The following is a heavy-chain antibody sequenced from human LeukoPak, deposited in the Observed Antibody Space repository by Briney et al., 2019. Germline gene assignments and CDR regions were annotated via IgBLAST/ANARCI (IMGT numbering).Heavy chain of an antibody. V-gene: IGHV1-24*01. J-gene: IGHJ3*02. CDR3: AIRRRPPRVTYSVRYSRPIAFDI. CDR2: FDPEDGKT. D-gene: IGHD1-26*01. Sequence: GASVKVSCKVSGYTLTELSMHWVRQAPGKGLEWMGGFDPEDGKTIYAQKFQVRVSMTEDTSIRTAYMELSGLRSEDTAVYYCAIRRRPPRVTYSVRYSRPIAFDIWGQGTMVTVSS. CDR1: GYTLTELS.